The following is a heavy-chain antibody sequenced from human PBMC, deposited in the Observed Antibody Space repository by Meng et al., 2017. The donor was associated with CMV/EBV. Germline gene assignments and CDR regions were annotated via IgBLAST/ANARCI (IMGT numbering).Heavy chain of an antibody. Sequence: SVKVSCKASGGTFSSYTISWVRQAPGQGLEWMGRIIPILGIANYAQKFQGRVTITADKSTSTAYMELSSMRSEDTAVYYCARPKFQYSSSSGVGRRYYGMDVWGQGTTVTVSS. CDR2: IIPILGIA. CDR3: ARPKFQYSSSSGVGRRYYGMDV. J-gene: IGHJ6*02. D-gene: IGHD6-6*01. CDR1: GGTFSSYT. V-gene: IGHV1-69*02.